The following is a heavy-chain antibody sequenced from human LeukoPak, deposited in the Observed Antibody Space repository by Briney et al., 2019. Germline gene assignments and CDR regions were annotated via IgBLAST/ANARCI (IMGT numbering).Heavy chain of an antibody. CDR1: GFTFTNYA. CDR3: AKDVQRSERLRWHFDY. Sequence: PGGSLRLSCAASGFTFTNYAMSWVRQAPGKGLEWVSGISGSGGSTYYADSVKGRFTISRDNSKNTLYLQMNSLRAEDTAVYYCAKDVQRSERLRWHFDYWGQGTLVTVSS. D-gene: IGHD4-23*01. J-gene: IGHJ4*02. CDR2: ISGSGGST. V-gene: IGHV3-23*01.